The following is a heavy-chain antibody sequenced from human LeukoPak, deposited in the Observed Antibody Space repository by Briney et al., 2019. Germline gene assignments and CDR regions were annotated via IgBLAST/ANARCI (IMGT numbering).Heavy chain of an antibody. J-gene: IGHJ6*02. Sequence: GGSLRLSCAASGFTFSSYAMHWLRQDPGKWLEWVAVISYDGSNKYYADSVKGRFTISRDNSKNTLYLQMNSLRAEDTAVYYCARDGGSSWYPPYYYYGMDVWGQGTTVTVSS. D-gene: IGHD6-13*01. CDR3: ARDGGSSWYPPYYYYGMDV. CDR2: ISYDGSNK. V-gene: IGHV3-30-3*01. CDR1: GFTFSSYA.